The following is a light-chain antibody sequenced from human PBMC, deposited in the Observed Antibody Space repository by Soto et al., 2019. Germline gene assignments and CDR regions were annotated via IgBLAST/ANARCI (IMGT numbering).Light chain of an antibody. CDR2: AAS. CDR3: QQSYSTTWT. CDR1: QGISTY. V-gene: IGKV1-39*01. J-gene: IGKJ1*01. Sequence: PSARSASVGDRFTITCRASQGISTYLNWYQQKPGKAPKLLIYAASSLQSGVPSRFSGSGSETDFTLTISSLQPEDFATYSCQQSYSTTWTFGQGTKVDIK.